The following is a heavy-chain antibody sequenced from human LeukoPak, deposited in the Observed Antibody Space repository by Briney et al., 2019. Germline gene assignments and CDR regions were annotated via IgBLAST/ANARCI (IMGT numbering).Heavy chain of an antibody. V-gene: IGHV4-31*03. CDR2: IYYSGST. Sequence: PSETLSLTCTVSGGSISSGGYYWSWIRQHPGKGLEWIGYIYYSGSTNYNPSLKSRVTISVDTSKNQFSLKLSSVTAADTAVYYCARVTGGNGTRNGDYWGQGTLVTVSS. D-gene: IGHD4-23*01. CDR1: GGSISSGGYY. J-gene: IGHJ4*02. CDR3: ARVTGGNGTRNGDY.